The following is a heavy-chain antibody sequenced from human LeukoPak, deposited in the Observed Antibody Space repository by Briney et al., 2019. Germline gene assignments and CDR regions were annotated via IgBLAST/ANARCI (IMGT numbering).Heavy chain of an antibody. D-gene: IGHD3-10*01. CDR1: GFTFHDAW. CDR2: IKSSADGGTT. CDR3: ATDKPSYASGRNL. J-gene: IGHJ5*02. Sequence: GGSLRVSCAASGFTFHDAWIAWVRQAPGKGLEWVGRIKSSADGGTTFYATPVKDRFTISRDDSKNTLYLQMNSLKTEDTAFYYCATDKPSYASGRNLWGQGTLVTVSS. V-gene: IGHV3-15*01.